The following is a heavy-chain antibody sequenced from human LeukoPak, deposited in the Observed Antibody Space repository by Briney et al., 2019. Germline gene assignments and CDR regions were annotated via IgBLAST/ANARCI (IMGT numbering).Heavy chain of an antibody. Sequence: GGSLRLSCTASEFTFSNYAMHWVRQAPGKGLEWVAVISYDGSNKYYADSVKGRFTISRDNSENTLYLQMNSLRAEDTAVYYCANDYAIDYWGQGTLVTVSS. CDR1: EFTFSNYA. J-gene: IGHJ4*02. CDR3: ANDYAIDY. CDR2: ISYDGSNK. D-gene: IGHD3-16*01. V-gene: IGHV3-30-3*02.